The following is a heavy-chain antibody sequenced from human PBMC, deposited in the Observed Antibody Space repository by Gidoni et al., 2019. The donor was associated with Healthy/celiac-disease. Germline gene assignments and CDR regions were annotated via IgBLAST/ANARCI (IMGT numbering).Heavy chain of an antibody. Sequence: QVQLVESGGGVVQPGRSLRLSCAAPGFTFSSYVMHWVRQAPGKGLEWVAVISDDGSNKYYADSVKGRFTISRDNSKNTLYLQMNSLRAEDTAVYYCARIATPFDYWGQGTLVTVSS. D-gene: IGHD6-13*01. CDR2: ISDDGSNK. CDR1: GFTFSSYV. CDR3: ARIATPFDY. V-gene: IGHV3-30*03. J-gene: IGHJ4*02.